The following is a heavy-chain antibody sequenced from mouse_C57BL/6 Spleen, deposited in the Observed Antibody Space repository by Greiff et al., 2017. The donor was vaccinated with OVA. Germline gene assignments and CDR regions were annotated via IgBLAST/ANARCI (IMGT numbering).Heavy chain of an antibody. Sequence: VKLVESGAELMKPGASVKLSCKATGYTFTGYWIEWVKQRPGHGLEWIGEILPGSGSTNYNEKFKGKATFTADTSSNTAYMQLSSLTTEDSAIYYCARGFYYDYDGPYDAMDYWGQGTSVTVSS. CDR3: ARGFYYDYDGPYDAMDY. J-gene: IGHJ4*01. V-gene: IGHV1-9*01. CDR2: ILPGSGST. D-gene: IGHD2-4*01. CDR1: GYTFTGYW.